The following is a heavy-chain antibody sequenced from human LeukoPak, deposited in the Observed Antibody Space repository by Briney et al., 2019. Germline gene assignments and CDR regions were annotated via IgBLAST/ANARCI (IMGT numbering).Heavy chain of an antibody. V-gene: IGHV3-49*04. D-gene: IGHD3-22*01. CDR2: IRSKAYGGTT. CDR3: TRVLWYYDSSGHYSHYMDV. CDR1: GFTFGDYA. Sequence: GGSLRLSCTASGFTFGDYAMSWVRQAPGTGPEWVGFIRSKAYGGTTEYAASVKGRFTISRDDSKSIAYLQMNSLKTEDTAVYYCTRVLWYYDSSGHYSHYMDVWGKGTTVTVSS. J-gene: IGHJ6*03.